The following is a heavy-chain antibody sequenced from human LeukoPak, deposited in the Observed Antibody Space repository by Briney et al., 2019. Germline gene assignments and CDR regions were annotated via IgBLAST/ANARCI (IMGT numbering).Heavy chain of an antibody. Sequence: PGGSLRLSCAASGFTFSTYEMNWFRQAPGKGLEWVACINSRDSPVYYADAVKGRFAISRDNAKNSLYLQMNGLRAEDTAVYYCARVLLGYYGFWSGYVTDYWGQGTLVSVSS. D-gene: IGHD3-3*01. CDR1: GFTFSTYE. CDR2: INSRDSPV. CDR3: ARVLLGYYGFWSGYVTDY. J-gene: IGHJ4*02. V-gene: IGHV3-48*03.